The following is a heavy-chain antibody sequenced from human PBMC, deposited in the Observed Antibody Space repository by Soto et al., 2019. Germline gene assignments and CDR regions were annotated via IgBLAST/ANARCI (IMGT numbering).Heavy chain of an antibody. J-gene: IGHJ6*02. D-gene: IGHD2-2*01. CDR1: GFTFSSYA. V-gene: IGHV3-23*01. Sequence: EVQLLESGGGLVQPGGSLRLSCAASGFTFSSYAMSWVRQAPGKGLEWVSAISGSGGSTYYADSVKGRFTISRDNSKNTLYLQMNSLRAEDTAVYYCAKGDPWEVVPDSYYYYGMDVWGQGTTVTVSS. CDR3: AKGDPWEVVPDSYYYYGMDV. CDR2: ISGSGGST.